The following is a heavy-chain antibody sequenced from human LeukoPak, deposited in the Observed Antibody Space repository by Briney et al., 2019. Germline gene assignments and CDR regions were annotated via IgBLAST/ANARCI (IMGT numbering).Heavy chain of an antibody. V-gene: IGHV3-23*01. CDR2: ISDSGGRT. CDR1: GFTLSSYS. Sequence: GGSLRLSCAASGFTLSSYSMNWVRQAPGKGLEWVSAISDSGGRTYYADSVKGRFTISRDNSKNTLYLQMSSLRAEDTAVYYCTKEGKTRNWNYYQAKPVYWGQGTLVTVSS. D-gene: IGHD1-7*01. CDR3: TKEGKTRNWNYYQAKPVY. J-gene: IGHJ4*02.